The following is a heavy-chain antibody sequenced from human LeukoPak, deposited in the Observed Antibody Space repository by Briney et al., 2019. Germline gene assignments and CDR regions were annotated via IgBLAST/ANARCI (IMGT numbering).Heavy chain of an antibody. V-gene: IGHV3-15*01. CDR1: GFTFSNAW. Sequence: GGSLRLSCAASGFTFSNAWMSWVRQAPGKGLEWVGRIKSKTDGGTTEYAAPVKGRFTISRDDSKNTLYLQMNSLKTEDTAVYYCTTRLLWFGELLTDFDYWGQGTLVTVSS. CDR3: TTRLLWFGELLTDFDY. J-gene: IGHJ4*02. D-gene: IGHD3-10*01. CDR2: IKSKTDGGTT.